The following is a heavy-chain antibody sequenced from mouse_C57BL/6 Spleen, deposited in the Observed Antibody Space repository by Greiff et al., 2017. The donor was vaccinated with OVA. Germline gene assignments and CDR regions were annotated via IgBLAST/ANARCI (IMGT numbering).Heavy chain of an antibody. CDR1: GYTFTSYW. V-gene: IGHV1-50*01. J-gene: IGHJ4*01. Sequence: VQLQQPGAELVKPGASVKLSCKASGYTFTSYWMQWVKQRPGQGLEWIGEIDPSDSYTNYNQKFKGKATLTVDTSSRTAYMQLSSLTSENSAVYYGARGMGSGYGAMDYWGQGTSVTVSS. CDR2: IDPSDSYT. D-gene: IGHD3-2*02. CDR3: ARGMGSGYGAMDY.